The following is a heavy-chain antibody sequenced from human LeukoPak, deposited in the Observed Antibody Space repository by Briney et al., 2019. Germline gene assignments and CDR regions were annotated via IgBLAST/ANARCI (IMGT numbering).Heavy chain of an antibody. V-gene: IGHV4-4*02. CDR3: AGLVGRYSNGMYYYFDY. Sequence: SGTLSLTCAVSGGSITSVNLWAWVRQPPGKGLEWVGEMYLSGTTTCNPSLRGRATISLDRSENQVSLRLNSVTAADTALYYCAGLVGRYSNGMYYYFDYWGQGILVTVSS. J-gene: IGHJ4*02. CDR1: GGSITSVNL. CDR2: MYLSGTT. D-gene: IGHD1-26*01.